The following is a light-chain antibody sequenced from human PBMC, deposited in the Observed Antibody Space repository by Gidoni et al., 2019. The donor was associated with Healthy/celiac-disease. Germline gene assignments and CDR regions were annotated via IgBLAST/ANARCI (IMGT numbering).Light chain of an antibody. CDR2: GAS. V-gene: IGKV3-20*01. CDR1: QSVSSSY. J-gene: IGKJ3*01. Sequence: IVLTQSPGTLSLSPGERATLSCRASQSVSSSYLDWYQQKPGQAPRLLIYGASSRATGIPDRFSGSGSGTDFTLTISRLEPEDFAVYYCQQYGSSPFTFGPXTKVDIK. CDR3: QQYGSSPFT.